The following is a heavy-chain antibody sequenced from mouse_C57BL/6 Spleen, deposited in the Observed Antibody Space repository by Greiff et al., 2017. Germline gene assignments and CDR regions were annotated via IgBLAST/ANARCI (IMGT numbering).Heavy chain of an antibody. CDR2: INPNDSTT. CDR1: GYTFTDYN. V-gene: IGHV1-39*01. J-gene: IGHJ4*01. D-gene: IGHD1-1*01. Sequence: VQLQQPGPELVKPGTSVKISCKASGYTFTDYNMNWVKQSNGKSLEWIGVINPNDSTTNYNQKFKGKATLTVDQSSSTASLQLNSLTSEDSAVPYCASATGSSDASIDYWGQGTPVTVSS. CDR3: ASATGSSDASIDY.